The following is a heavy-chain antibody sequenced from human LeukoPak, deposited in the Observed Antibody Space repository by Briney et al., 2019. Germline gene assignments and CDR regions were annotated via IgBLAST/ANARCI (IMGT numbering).Heavy chain of an antibody. CDR1: GGSISSGGYS. CDR2: IYHSGST. D-gene: IGHD5-24*01. V-gene: IGHV4-30-2*01. CDR3: ARSKSGWQLHQFDY. Sequence: SETLSLTCAVSGGSISSGGYSWSWIRQPPGKGLEWIGYIYHSGSTYYNPSLKSRVTISVDRSKNQFSLKLSSVTAADTAVYYCARSKSGWQLHQFDYWGQGTLVTVSS. J-gene: IGHJ4*02.